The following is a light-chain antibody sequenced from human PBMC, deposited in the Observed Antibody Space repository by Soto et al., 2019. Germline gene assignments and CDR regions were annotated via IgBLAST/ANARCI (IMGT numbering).Light chain of an antibody. CDR2: DTS. CDR3: RQYGSSPWT. Sequence: EIVLTQSPGTLSLSPGEGATLSCRASQSVSRSYLAWFQQKPGQAPRLLIYDTSTRATGIPERFSGSGSGTAFTLTISSLEPEDFVVYYCRQYGSSPWTFGQGTKVEIK. J-gene: IGKJ1*01. CDR1: QSVSRSY. V-gene: IGKV3-20*01.